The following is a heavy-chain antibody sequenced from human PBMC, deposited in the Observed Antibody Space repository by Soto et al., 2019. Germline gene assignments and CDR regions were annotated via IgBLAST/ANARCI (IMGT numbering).Heavy chain of an antibody. J-gene: IGHJ6*02. CDR3: ARDGITMVRGIYYYYGMDV. Sequence: ASVKVSCKASGGTFSSYAISWVRQAPGQGLEWMGGIIPIFGTANYAQKFQGRVTITADESTSTAYMELSSLRSEDTAVYYCARDGITMVRGIYYYYGMDVWGQGTTVTV. V-gene: IGHV1-69*13. D-gene: IGHD3-10*01. CDR2: IIPIFGTA. CDR1: GGTFSSYA.